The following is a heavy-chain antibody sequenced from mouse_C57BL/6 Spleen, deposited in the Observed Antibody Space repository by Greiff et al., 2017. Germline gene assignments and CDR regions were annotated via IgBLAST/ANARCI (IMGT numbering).Heavy chain of an antibody. D-gene: IGHD2-1*01. CDR3: ARLLTDY. V-gene: IGHV1-82*01. Sequence: QVQLQQSGPELVKPGASVKISCKASGYAFSSSWMNWVKQRPGKGLEWIGRIYPGDGDTNYNGKFKGKATLTADKSSSTAYMQLSSLTSEDSSVYFCARLLTDYWGQGTSVTVSS. CDR2: IYPGDGDT. J-gene: IGHJ4*01. CDR1: GYAFSSSW.